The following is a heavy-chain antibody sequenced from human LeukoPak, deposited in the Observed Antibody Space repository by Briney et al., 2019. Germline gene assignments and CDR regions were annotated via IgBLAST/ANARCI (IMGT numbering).Heavy chain of an antibody. V-gene: IGHV3-7*03. Sequence: GRSLRLSCAASGFTLSRHWMYWVRQAPGKGLEWVANIKQDGSAKPYVDSVKGRFTISRDNAKNSLFLQMNSLRVEDTAVYYCARDNGWSADFWGQGTLVTVSS. CDR3: ARDNGWSADF. J-gene: IGHJ4*02. CDR1: GFTLSRHW. CDR2: IKQDGSAK. D-gene: IGHD2-15*01.